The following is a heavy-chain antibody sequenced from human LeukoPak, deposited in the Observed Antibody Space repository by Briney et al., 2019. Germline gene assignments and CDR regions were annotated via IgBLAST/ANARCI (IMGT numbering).Heavy chain of an antibody. CDR2: IRYDGSSK. J-gene: IGHJ6*03. D-gene: IGHD3-22*01. Sequence: PGGSLRPSYAASGFTFSSNGMHWVRQAPGKGLEGVARIRYDGSSKYYEDSVKSRFTISRDNSENKLYLQLNSLNADDTAVYYFEKAGDSSGDYPAFYYYMDVWGKGTTVTVSS. CDR1: GFTFSSNG. CDR3: EKAGDSSGDYPAFYYYMDV. V-gene: IGHV3-30*02.